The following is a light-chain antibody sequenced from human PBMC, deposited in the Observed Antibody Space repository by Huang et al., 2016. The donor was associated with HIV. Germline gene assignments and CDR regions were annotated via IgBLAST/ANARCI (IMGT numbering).Light chain of an antibody. CDR1: QSVNSNY. V-gene: IGKV3-20*01. Sequence: EVVLTQSPGTLSVSPGDRATLSCRASQSVNSNYLAWYQQKPGQAPRLLISGAASRATGVSDRFSGSGSGTDFTLTISRLEPGDFVVYYCQQYGRSPYTFGQGTKLEIK. J-gene: IGKJ2*01. CDR2: GAA. CDR3: QQYGRSPYT.